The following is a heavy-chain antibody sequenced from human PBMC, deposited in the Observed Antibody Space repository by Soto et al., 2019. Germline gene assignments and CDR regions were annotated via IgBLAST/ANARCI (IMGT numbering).Heavy chain of an antibody. CDR3: AREYSSGWYEKLFYYYYGMDV. D-gene: IGHD6-19*01. V-gene: IGHV1-69*13. J-gene: IGHJ6*02. CDR1: GGTFSSYA. Sequence: SVKVSCKASGGTFSSYAISWVRQAPGQGLEWMGGIIPIFGTANYAQKFQGRVTITADESTSTAYMELSSLRSEDTAVYYCAREYSSGWYEKLFYYYYGMDVWGQGTTVTVSS. CDR2: IIPIFGTA.